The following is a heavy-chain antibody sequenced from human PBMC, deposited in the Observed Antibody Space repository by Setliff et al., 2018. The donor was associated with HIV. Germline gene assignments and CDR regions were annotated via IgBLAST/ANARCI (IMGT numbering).Heavy chain of an antibody. V-gene: IGHV4-59*08. CDR2: IFYTGST. CDR3: ARHSDSSSWPPGGYYHYMDV. CDR1: GGSISSYY. Sequence: SETLSLTCTVSGGSISSYYWTWLRQFPGKGLEWIGFIFYTGSTTYNPSLNSRVTISVDTSKNQFSLKVTSVTAADTAVYYCARHSDSSSWPPGGYYHYMDVWGKGTTVTVSS. J-gene: IGHJ6*03. D-gene: IGHD6-13*01.